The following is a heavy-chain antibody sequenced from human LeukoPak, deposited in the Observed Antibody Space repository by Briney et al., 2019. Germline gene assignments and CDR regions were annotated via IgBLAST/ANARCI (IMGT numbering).Heavy chain of an antibody. V-gene: IGHV3-48*02. CDR3: ARDPYSYDTSGPKPFDY. CDR1: GFTFSYYS. CDR2: ISRSSGAI. J-gene: IGHJ4*02. Sequence: PGGSLRLSCAASGFTFSYYSMNWVRQAPGKGLEWVSYISRSSGAIYYADSVKGRFTISRDNAKNSLFLQMNSLRDEDTAVYYCARDPYSYDTSGPKPFDYWGQGTLVTVS. D-gene: IGHD3-3*01.